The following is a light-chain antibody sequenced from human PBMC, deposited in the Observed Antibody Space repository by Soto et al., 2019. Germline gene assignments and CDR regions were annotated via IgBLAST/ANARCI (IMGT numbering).Light chain of an antibody. CDR2: DVT. V-gene: IGLV2-11*01. J-gene: IGLJ1*01. Sequence: QSALTEPLSVSGFPGQSVTISCTGTNSDVGGYDFVSWYQQHPGKAPKLLIYDVTNRPSGVPHRFSGSKSGNTASLTISGLQPDDEADYYCCSYAGNYIYVFGTGTKVTVL. CDR3: CSYAGNYIYV. CDR1: NSDVGGYDF.